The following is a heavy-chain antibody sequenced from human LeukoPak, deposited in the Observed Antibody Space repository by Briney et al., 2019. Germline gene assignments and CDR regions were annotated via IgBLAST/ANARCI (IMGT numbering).Heavy chain of an antibody. CDR3: ARDRGSSWKEYFQH. V-gene: IGHV1-18*01. Sequence: ASVKVSCKASGCTFTSYGISWVRQAPGQGLEWMGWISAYNGNTNYAQKLQGRVTMTTDTSTSTAYMELRSLRSDDTAVYYCARDRGSSWKEYFQHWGQGTLVTVSS. D-gene: IGHD6-13*01. J-gene: IGHJ1*01. CDR2: ISAYNGNT. CDR1: GCTFTSYG.